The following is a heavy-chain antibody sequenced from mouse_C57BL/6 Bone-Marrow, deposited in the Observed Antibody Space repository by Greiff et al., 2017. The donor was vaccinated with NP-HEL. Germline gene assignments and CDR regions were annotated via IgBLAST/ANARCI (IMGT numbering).Heavy chain of an antibody. J-gene: IGHJ4*01. Sequence: QVQLQQSGAELVMPGASVKLSCKASGYTFTSYWMHWVKQRPGQGLEWIGEIDPSDSYTNYNQKFKGKSTLTVDKSSSTAYMQLSSLTSEDSAVYYGAREGYGNYVGYYAMDYWGQGTSVTVSS. V-gene: IGHV1-69*01. CDR3: AREGYGNYVGYYAMDY. D-gene: IGHD2-10*02. CDR1: GYTFTSYW. CDR2: IDPSDSYT.